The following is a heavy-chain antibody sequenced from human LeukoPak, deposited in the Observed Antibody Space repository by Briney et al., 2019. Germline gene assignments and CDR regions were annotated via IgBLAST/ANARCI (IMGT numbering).Heavy chain of an antibody. CDR1: GFTFTSYG. CDR2: ISYDGSNK. J-gene: IGHJ4*02. CDR3: AKDRVDVSDYYDRSGYFLGYFDY. D-gene: IGHD3-22*01. Sequence: GRSVRLSCVASGFTFTSYGMHWVRQAPGKGLEWVAVISYDGSNKYYADSVKGRFTISRDNSKNTLYLQMNSLRAEDTAVYYCAKDRVDVSDYYDRSGYFLGYFDYWGQGTLVTVSS. V-gene: IGHV3-30*18.